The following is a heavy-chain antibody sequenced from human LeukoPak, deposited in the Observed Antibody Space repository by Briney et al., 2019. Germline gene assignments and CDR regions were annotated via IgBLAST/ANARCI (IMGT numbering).Heavy chain of an antibody. CDR3: TTGERDSSGYYEDY. D-gene: IGHD3-22*01. CDR1: GFTFSNAW. V-gene: IGHV3-15*01. Sequence: PGGSLRLSCAAAGFTFSNAWISSVRQAPGKGLELVGRIKSKTDGGTTDYAAPVKGRFTISRDDSKNTLYLQMNSLKTEDTAVYYCTTGERDSSGYYEDYWGQGTLVTVSS. CDR2: IKSKTDGGTT. J-gene: IGHJ4*02.